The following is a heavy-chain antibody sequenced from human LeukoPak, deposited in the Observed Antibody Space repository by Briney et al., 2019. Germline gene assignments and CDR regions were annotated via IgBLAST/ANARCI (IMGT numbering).Heavy chain of an antibody. CDR1: GIILSSYW. J-gene: IGHJ5*01. CDR2: IKQDGSEK. CDR3: AREFRSGYNSRWFDY. D-gene: IGHD6-19*01. Sequence: GGSLRLSCAASGIILSSYWMSWVRQAPGKGLEWVANIKQDGSEKWHVDSVKGRFTISRDNAKNSLYLQMNSLRVEDTAVYYCAREFRSGYNSRWFDYWGQGTLVTVSS. V-gene: IGHV3-7*01.